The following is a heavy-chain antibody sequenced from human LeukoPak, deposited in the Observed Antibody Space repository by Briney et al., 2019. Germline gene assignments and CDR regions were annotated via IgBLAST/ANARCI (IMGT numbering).Heavy chain of an antibody. CDR2: ISSSSSYI. CDR1: GFTFSSYS. J-gene: IGHJ4*02. D-gene: IGHD3-9*01. Sequence: GGCLRLSCAASGFTFSSYSMNWVRQAPGKGLEWVSSISSSSSYIYYADSVKGRFTISRDNAKNSLYLQMNSLRAEDTAVYYCARDLPRYFDWLSPHFFDYWGQGTLATVSS. CDR3: ARDLPRYFDWLSPHFFDY. V-gene: IGHV3-21*01.